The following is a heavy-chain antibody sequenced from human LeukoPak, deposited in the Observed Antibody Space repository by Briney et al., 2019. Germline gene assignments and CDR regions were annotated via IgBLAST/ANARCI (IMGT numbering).Heavy chain of an antibody. D-gene: IGHD1-14*01. CDR1: GGSISNYY. CDR2: IYTSGST. CDR3: AGGRNLDAFDI. Sequence: SETLSLTCTVSGGSISNYYWNWIRQPAGKGLEWIGRIYTSGSTNYNPSLKSRVTISVDTSKNQFSLKLSSVTAADTAVYYCAGGRNLDAFDIWGQGTMVTVSS. V-gene: IGHV4-4*07. J-gene: IGHJ3*02.